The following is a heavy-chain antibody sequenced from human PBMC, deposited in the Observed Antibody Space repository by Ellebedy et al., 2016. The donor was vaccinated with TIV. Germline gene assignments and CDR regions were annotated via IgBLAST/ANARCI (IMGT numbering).Heavy chain of an antibody. Sequence: PGGSLRLSCAASGFTFSSYSMNWVRQAPGKGLEWVSYISSSSGTIDHADSGKGRFTISRDNAKNSVYLEMNSLRAEDTAVYYCARDFPAGIAAGYFQYWGQGTLVIVSS. D-gene: IGHD6-13*01. CDR3: ARDFPAGIAAGYFQY. CDR1: GFTFSSYS. CDR2: ISSSSGTI. V-gene: IGHV3-48*04. J-gene: IGHJ1*01.